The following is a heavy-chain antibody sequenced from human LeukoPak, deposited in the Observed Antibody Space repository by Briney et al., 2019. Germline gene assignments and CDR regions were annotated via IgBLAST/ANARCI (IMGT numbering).Heavy chain of an antibody. CDR1: GFTFSSYA. Sequence: PGGSLRLSCAASGFTFSSYAMSWVRQAPGKGLEWVSAISGSGGSTYYADSVKGRFTISRDNSRNTLYLQMNSLRAEDTAVYYCARVGGEAWLPHNWFDPWGQGTLVTVSS. CDR2: ISGSGGST. V-gene: IGHV3-23*01. CDR3: ARVGGEAWLPHNWFDP. J-gene: IGHJ5*02. D-gene: IGHD3-22*01.